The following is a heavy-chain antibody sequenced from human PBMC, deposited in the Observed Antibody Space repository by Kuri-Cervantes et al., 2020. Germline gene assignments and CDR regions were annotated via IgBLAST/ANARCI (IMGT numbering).Heavy chain of an antibody. CDR1: GGSISSGSYY. V-gene: IGHV4-61*02. J-gene: IGHJ4*02. CDR2: IYTSGST. D-gene: IGHD1-26*01. CDR3: ARGVPEGGSYYWSSRARFDY. Sequence: LRLSCTVSGGSISSGSYYWSWIRQPAGKGLEWIGRIYTSGSTNYNPSLKSRVTISVDTSKNQFSLKLSTVTAADTAVYYCARGVPEGGSYYWSSRARFDYWGQGTLVTVSS.